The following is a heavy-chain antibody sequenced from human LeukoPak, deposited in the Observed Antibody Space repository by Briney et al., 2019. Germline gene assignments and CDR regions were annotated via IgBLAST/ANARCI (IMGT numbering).Heavy chain of an antibody. CDR3: TSNYYDSTGSGSFDC. V-gene: IGHV3-73*01. CDR2: IRSKANSYAT. J-gene: IGHJ4*02. CDR1: GFTFSGSA. Sequence: PGGSLRLSCAASGFTFSGSAMHWVRQASGKGLEWVGRIRSKANSYATAYAASVKGRFTISRDDSKNTAYLQMNSLKTEDTAVYYCTSNYYDSTGSGSFDCWGQGTLVTVSS. D-gene: IGHD3-22*01.